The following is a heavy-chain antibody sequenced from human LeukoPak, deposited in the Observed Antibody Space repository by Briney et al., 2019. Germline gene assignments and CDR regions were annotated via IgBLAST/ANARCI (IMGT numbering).Heavy chain of an antibody. CDR2: INHSGST. Sequence: QPSETLSLTCAVYGGSFSGYYWSWIRQPPGKGLEWIGEINHSGSTNYNPSLKSRVTISLDTSKSQFSLKVRYVTAADTAVYYCAKSNGYGLVDIWGQGTMVTVSS. D-gene: IGHD3-10*01. J-gene: IGHJ3*02. CDR1: GGSFSGYY. CDR3: AKSNGYGLVDI. V-gene: IGHV4-34*01.